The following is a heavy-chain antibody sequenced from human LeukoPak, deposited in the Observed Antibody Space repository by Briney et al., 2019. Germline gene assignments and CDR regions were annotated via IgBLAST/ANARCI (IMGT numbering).Heavy chain of an antibody. CDR2: IIPVFGTS. CDR1: GGTFSSYA. D-gene: IGHD2-2*02. V-gene: IGHV1-69*01. J-gene: IGHJ5*02. Sequence: SVKVSCKASGGTFSSYAISWVRQAPGQRLEWMGGIIPVFGTSNYAQKFQGRVTITADESTRTAYMELSSLRSEDTAVYYCARVTGGRYCSTTSCYMRGWFDPWGQGTLVTVSS. CDR3: ARVTGGRYCSTTSCYMRGWFDP.